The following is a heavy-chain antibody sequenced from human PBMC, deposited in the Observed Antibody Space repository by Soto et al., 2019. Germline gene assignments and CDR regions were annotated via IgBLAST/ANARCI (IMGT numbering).Heavy chain of an antibody. D-gene: IGHD6-13*01. CDR2: IYYSGST. J-gene: IGHJ5*02. Sequence: QLQLQESGPGLVKPSETLSLTCTVSGGSISSSSYYWGWIRQPPGKGLEWIGSIYYSGSTYYNPSLKSRVTISVDTSKNQFSLKLSSVTAADTAVYYCARPVLAGAIVGWFDPWGQGTLVTVSS. CDR3: ARPVLAGAIVGWFDP. V-gene: IGHV4-39*01. CDR1: GGSISSSSYY.